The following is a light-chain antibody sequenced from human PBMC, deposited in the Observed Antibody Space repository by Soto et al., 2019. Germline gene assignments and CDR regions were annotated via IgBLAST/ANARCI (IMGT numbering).Light chain of an antibody. J-gene: IGLJ3*02. V-gene: IGLV1-44*01. Sequence: QSVLTQPPSASGTPGQRVTISCCGRTSNIETNIVNWYQEVPGMAPRLLIYADSQRPSGVPDRFSGSKSGTSASLAIRGLQSEDEADYYRAAWDDRLKGLVFGGGTKLTVL. CDR3: AAWDDRLKGLV. CDR1: TSNIETNI. CDR2: ADS.